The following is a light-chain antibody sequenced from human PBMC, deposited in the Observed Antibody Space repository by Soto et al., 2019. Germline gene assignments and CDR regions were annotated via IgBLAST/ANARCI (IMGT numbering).Light chain of an antibody. Sequence: QSALTQPRSVSGSPGQSVTISCTGTSTDVGNYLYVSWYQQHPGKVPKLMIYDINKRPSGVADRFSGSKSGNTAFLTISGLQAEDEADYYCCSYAGRYTYVFGTGTKLTVL. CDR2: DIN. CDR1: STDVGNYLY. J-gene: IGLJ1*01. V-gene: IGLV2-11*01. CDR3: CSYAGRYTYV.